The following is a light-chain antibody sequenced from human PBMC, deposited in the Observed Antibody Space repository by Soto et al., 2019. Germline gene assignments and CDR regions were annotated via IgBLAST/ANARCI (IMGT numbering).Light chain of an antibody. CDR2: DVS. V-gene: IGLV2-14*01. Sequence: QSALTRPASVSGSPGQSITISCTRTSSDVGGYNYVSWYQQHPGKAPKLMIYDVSNRPSGVSNRFSGSKSGNTASLTISGLQAEDEADYYCSSYTSSSTFYVFGTGTKLTVL. J-gene: IGLJ1*01. CDR1: SSDVGGYNY. CDR3: SSYTSSSTFYV.